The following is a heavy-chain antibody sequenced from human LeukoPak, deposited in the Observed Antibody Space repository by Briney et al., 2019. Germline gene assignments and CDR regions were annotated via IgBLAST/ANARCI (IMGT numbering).Heavy chain of an antibody. D-gene: IGHD1-26*01. CDR3: ARGESGTYFGFGY. CDR1: GFTFSRYW. Sequence: PGGSLRLSCAASGFTFSRYWMHWVRQAPGKGLVWVSRINSDGSSTSYADSVKGRFTISRDNAKNTLYLQMNSLRVEDTAVYYCARGESGTYFGFGYWGQGTLVTVSS. V-gene: IGHV3-74*01. J-gene: IGHJ4*02. CDR2: INSDGSST.